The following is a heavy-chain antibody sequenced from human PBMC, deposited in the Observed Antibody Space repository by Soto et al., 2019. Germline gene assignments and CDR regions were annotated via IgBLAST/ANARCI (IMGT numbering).Heavy chain of an antibody. D-gene: IGHD2-21*02. Sequence: ASVKVSCKSSGYPFNTYYLHWVRQAPGQGLEWMGMIHPSGGGSTYAQKFLGRVTMTMDSSTSTVFMELSSLRSEDTAVYYCAADRTYCGGDCYVDWGQGTLVTVSS. CDR2: IHPSGGGS. J-gene: IGHJ4*02. CDR1: GYPFNTYY. CDR3: AADRTYCGGDCYVD. V-gene: IGHV1-46*02.